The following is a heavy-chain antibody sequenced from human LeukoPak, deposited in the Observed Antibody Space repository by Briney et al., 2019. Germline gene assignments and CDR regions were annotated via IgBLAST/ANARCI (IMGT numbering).Heavy chain of an antibody. CDR3: ARVKDPGGYYYYYYMDV. CDR1: GGSFSGYY. V-gene: IGHV4-34*01. CDR2: INHSGGT. Sequence: SETLSLTCAVYGGSFSGYYWSWIRQPPGKGLEWIGEINHSGGTKYNPSLKSRVTISVDTSKNQFSLKLSSVTAADTAMYYRARVKDPGGYYYYYYMDVWGKGTTVTVSS. D-gene: IGHD3-16*01. J-gene: IGHJ6*03.